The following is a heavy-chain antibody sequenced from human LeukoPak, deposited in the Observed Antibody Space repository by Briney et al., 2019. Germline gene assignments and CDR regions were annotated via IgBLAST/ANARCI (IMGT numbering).Heavy chain of an antibody. CDR2: IYYSGST. J-gene: IGHJ5*02. CDR3: ARDPKYYYDSSGIGP. Sequence: SQTLSLTCTVSGGSLSSGDYYWRWLRQPPGKGLEWIGYIYYSGSTYYNPSLKSRVTISVDTSKNQFSLKLSSVTAADTAVYYCARDPKYYYDSSGIGPWGQGTLVTVSS. D-gene: IGHD3-22*01. CDR1: GGSLSSGDYY. V-gene: IGHV4-30-4*01.